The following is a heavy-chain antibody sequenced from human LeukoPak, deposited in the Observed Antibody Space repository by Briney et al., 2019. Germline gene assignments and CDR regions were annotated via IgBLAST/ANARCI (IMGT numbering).Heavy chain of an antibody. CDR1: GFTFSSYS. CDR2: ISSCSSYI. V-gene: IGHV3-21*01. D-gene: IGHD3-22*01. CDR3: ARGDSSGYYYGDY. Sequence: GGSLRLSCAASGFTFSSYSMNWVRQAPGKGLEWVSSISSCSSYIYYADSVKGRFTISRDNAKNSLYLQMNSLRAEDTAVYYCARGDSSGYYYGDYWGQGTLVTVSS. J-gene: IGHJ4*02.